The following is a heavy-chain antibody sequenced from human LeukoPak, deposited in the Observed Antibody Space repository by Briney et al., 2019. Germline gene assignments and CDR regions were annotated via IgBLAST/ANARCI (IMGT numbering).Heavy chain of an antibody. V-gene: IGHV4-59*01. Sequence: SETLSPTRAVYGGSFSGYYWSWIRQPPGQGLKGIGYIYYSGSTNYNPSLKSRVTISVDTSKNQFSLKLSSVTAADTAVYYRARARGDGYGYGLWGRGTLVTVSS. J-gene: IGHJ2*01. CDR2: IYYSGST. CDR3: ARARGDGYGYGL. CDR1: GGSFSGYY. D-gene: IGHD5-18*01.